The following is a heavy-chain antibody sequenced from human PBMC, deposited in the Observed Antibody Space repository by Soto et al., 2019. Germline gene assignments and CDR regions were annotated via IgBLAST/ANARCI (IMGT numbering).Heavy chain of an antibody. J-gene: IGHJ6*03. CDR3: ARVSLRYFDWLIQGYYYYYMDV. D-gene: IGHD3-9*01. CDR2: IYYSGST. Sequence: SETLSLTCTVSGGSISSYYWSWIRQPPGKGLEWIGYIYYSGSTNYNPSLKSRVTISVDTSKNQFSLKLSSVTAADTAVYYCARVSLRYFDWLIQGYYYYYMDVWGKGTTVTVSS. CDR1: GGSISSYY. V-gene: IGHV4-59*01.